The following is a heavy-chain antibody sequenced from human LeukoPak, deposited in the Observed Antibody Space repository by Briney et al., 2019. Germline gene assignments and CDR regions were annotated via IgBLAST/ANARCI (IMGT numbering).Heavy chain of an antibody. J-gene: IGHJ4*02. V-gene: IGHV4-59*08. CDR3: ARIPTLRLGELSALGY. CDR2: IYYSGST. D-gene: IGHD3-16*02. Sequence: SETLSLTCTVSGGSISSYYWSWIRQPPGKGLEWIGYIYYSGSTNYNPSLKSRVTISVDTSKNHFSLRLSSVTAADTAVYYCARIPTLRLGELSALGYWGQGTLVTVSS. CDR1: GGSISSYY.